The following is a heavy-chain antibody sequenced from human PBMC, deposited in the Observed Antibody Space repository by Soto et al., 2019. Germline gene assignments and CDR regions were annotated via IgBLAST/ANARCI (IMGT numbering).Heavy chain of an antibody. J-gene: IGHJ4*02. CDR3: STVGMAASYCICTTCPIE. CDR1: GLTFAKAW. CDR2: IKSTTDGGTT. V-gene: IGHV3-15*01. D-gene: IGHD2-2*01. Sequence: GGSMRLSCVVFGLTFAKAWTNWDRQVQGKGMEWVGRIKSTTDGGTTDNASPVKGRFTISRDDSSTTLCVQLNRLKSQDTAVYYCSTVGMAASYCICTTCPIEWGPGTLVTVSS.